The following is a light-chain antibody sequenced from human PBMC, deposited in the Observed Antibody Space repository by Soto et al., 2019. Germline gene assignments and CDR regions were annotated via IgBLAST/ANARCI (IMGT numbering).Light chain of an antibody. CDR1: QNVLKN. J-gene: IGKJ5*01. CDR2: GAS. V-gene: IGKV3-15*01. Sequence: TLSCRARQNVLKNLAWYQQKPCQAPRLLIYGASTRATGIPARFSGDGSGTEFTLTIDSRQSEDFVVYYSLQYDGLPLTFGQGTRLEI. CDR3: LQYDGLPLT.